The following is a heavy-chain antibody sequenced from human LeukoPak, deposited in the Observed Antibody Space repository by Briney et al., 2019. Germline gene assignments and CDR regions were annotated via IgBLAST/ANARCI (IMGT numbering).Heavy chain of an antibody. CDR1: GFTFDDYA. CDR3: AKDIGAAAGTGPFRY. V-gene: IGHV3-9*01. J-gene: IGHJ4*02. D-gene: IGHD6-13*01. CDR2: ISWNSGSI. Sequence: GGSLRLSRAASGFTFDDYAMHWVRQAPGKGLEWVSGISWNSGSIGYADSVKGRFTISRDNAKNSLYLQMNSLRAEDTALYYCAKDIGAAAGTGPFRYWGQGTLVTVSS.